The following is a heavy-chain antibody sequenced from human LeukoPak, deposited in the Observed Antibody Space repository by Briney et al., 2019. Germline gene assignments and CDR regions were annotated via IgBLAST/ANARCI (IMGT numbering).Heavy chain of an antibody. CDR3: ARDNYDFWSGSPSGMDV. J-gene: IGHJ6*02. D-gene: IGHD3-3*01. CDR1: GGSISSYY. CDR2: IYTSGST. V-gene: IGHV4-4*07. Sequence: RSSETLSLTCTVSGGSISSYYWSWIRQPAGKGLEWIGRIYTSGSTNYNPSLKSRVTMSVDTSKNQFSLKLSSVTAADTAVYYCARDNYDFWSGSPSGMDVWGQGTTVTVSS.